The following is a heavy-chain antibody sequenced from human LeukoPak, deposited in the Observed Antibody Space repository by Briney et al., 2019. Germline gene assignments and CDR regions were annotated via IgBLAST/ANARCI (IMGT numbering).Heavy chain of an antibody. CDR3: ARGRHSTSGPSHY. CDR1: GYTFTGYY. J-gene: IGHJ4*02. Sequence: ASVKVSCKASGYTFTGYYMHGVRQAPGQGLEWMGWINPNSGGTNYAQKFQGRVTMTRDTSISTAYMELSRLRSDDTAVYYCARGRHSTSGPSHYWGQGTLVTVSS. V-gene: IGHV1-2*02. CDR2: INPNSGGT. D-gene: IGHD5-12*01.